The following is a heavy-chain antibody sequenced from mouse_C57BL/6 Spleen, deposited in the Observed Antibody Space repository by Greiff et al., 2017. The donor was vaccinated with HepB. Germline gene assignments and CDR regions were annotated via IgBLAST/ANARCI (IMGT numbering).Heavy chain of an antibody. CDR2: IDPEDGDT. Sequence: EVQGVESGAELVRPGASVKLSCTASGFNIKDYYMHWVKQRPEQGLEWIGRIDPEDGDTEYAPKFQGKATMTADTSSNTAYLQLSSLTSEDTAVYYCTRTTVVARVYFDYWGQGTTLTVSS. CDR1: GFNIKDYY. D-gene: IGHD1-1*01. J-gene: IGHJ2*01. CDR3: TRTTVVARVYFDY. V-gene: IGHV14-1*01.